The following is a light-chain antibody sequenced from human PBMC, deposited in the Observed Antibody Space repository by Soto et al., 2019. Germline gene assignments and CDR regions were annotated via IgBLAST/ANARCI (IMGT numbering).Light chain of an antibody. V-gene: IGKV1-5*03. CDR2: EAS. Sequence: DIQMTQSPSTLSASVGDRVTITCRARQSISGWLAWYQQKPGKAPNLLIFEASILESGVPSRFSDKGSGKEVTLTIDSLQPDDFATYYCQQYTTYSPTVGQGTKVEI. CDR3: QQYTTYSPT. CDR1: QSISGW. J-gene: IGKJ1*01.